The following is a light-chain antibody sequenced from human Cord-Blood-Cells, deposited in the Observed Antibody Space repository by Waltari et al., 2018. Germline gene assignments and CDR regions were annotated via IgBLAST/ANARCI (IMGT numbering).Light chain of an antibody. Sequence: QSALTQPASVSGSPGQSIPISCTCTSSDVGGYKYVSWYQQHPGKAPKLIIYDVSKQPSGVSNRFSGSKSGNTASLTISGLQAEDEADYYCSSYTSSSTLVFGGGTKLTVL. CDR2: DVS. V-gene: IGLV2-14*01. J-gene: IGLJ3*02. CDR1: SSDVGGYKY. CDR3: SSYTSSSTLV.